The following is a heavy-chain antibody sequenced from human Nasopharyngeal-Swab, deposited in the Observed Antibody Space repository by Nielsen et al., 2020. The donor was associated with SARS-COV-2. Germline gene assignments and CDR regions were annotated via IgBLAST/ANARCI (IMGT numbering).Heavy chain of an antibody. J-gene: IGHJ4*02. CDR2: ISSSGGST. CDR3: AKDLRGPYFF. D-gene: IGHD2/OR15-2a*01. V-gene: IGHV3-23*01. CDR1: GFLVRENY. Sequence: GESLKISCAASGFLVRENYMSWVRQAPGGGLEWVSAISSSGGSTYYADSVKGRFTISRDNSKNTLSLQMNSLRAEDTAVYYCAKDLRGPYFFWGQGTLVTVSS.